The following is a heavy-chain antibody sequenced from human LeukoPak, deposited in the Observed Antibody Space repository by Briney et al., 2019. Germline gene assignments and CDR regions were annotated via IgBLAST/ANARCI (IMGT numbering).Heavy chain of an antibody. J-gene: IGHJ6*02. CDR3: ARGYSGYALGLYYYYGMDV. CDR1: GGSISSYY. V-gene: IGHV4-59*12. D-gene: IGHD5-12*01. CDR2: IYYSGST. Sequence: PSETLSLTCTVSGGSISSYYWSWIRQPPGKGLEWIGYIYYSGSTNYNPSLKSRVTISVDTSKNQFSLKLSSVTAADTAVYYCARGYSGYALGLYYYYGMDVWGQGTTVAVSS.